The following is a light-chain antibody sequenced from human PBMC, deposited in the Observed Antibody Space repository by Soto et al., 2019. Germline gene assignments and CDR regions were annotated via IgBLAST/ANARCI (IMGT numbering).Light chain of an antibody. CDR2: DVD. CDR3: SSYTNSNTLV. CDR1: SSDVGGYNY. V-gene: IGLV2-14*01. Sequence: QSALTQPASVSGSPGQSITISCTGTSSDVGGYNYVSWYQQYPGKAPKLMIYDVDTRPSGVSNRFSGSKSGNTASLTISGLQADDKADYYCSSYTNSNTLVFGSGTKVTVL. J-gene: IGLJ1*01.